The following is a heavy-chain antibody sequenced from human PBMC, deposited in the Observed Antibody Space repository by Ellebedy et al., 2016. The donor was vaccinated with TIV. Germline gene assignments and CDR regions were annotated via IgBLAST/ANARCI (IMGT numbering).Heavy chain of an antibody. D-gene: IGHD3-22*01. CDR3: ATRVHSSGPERGVHH. CDR2: IDPSDSYT. CDR1: GYSFTNYW. J-gene: IGHJ1*01. Sequence: GGSLRLSCKGSGYSFTNYWINWVRQMPGKGLEWMGRIDPSDSYTNYSPSFQGHVTISADKSISTAYLQWSSLKASDTAMYYCATRVHSSGPERGVHHWGQGTLVTVSS. V-gene: IGHV5-10-1*01.